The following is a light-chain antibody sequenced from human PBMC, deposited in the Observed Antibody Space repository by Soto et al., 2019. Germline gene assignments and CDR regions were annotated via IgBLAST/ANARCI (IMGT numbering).Light chain of an antibody. CDR3: QQYGSTPKT. CDR1: QSVRSSY. V-gene: IGKV3-20*01. CDR2: GAS. J-gene: IGKJ2*01. Sequence: EIVLTQSPGTLSLSPGERATLSCRASQSVRSSYLAWFQQKPGQAPRLLIYGASSRATGNPDRFSGSESGTDFTLTISRLEPEDFAVYYCQQYGSTPKTFGQGTKLEIK.